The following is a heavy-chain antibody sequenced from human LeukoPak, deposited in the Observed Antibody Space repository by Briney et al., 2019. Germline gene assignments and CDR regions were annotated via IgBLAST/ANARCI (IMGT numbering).Heavy chain of an antibody. V-gene: IGHV3-30*18. D-gene: IGHD5-18*01. Sequence: GGSLRLSCVASGFNFKSSGMHWVRQAPGKGLEWVAVISYDGSNKYYADSVKGRFTISRDNSKNTLYLQMNSLRAEDTAVYYCAKMIQLWFNPYYYYGMDVWGQGTTVTVSS. CDR3: AKMIQLWFNPYYYYGMDV. CDR2: ISYDGSNK. CDR1: GFNFKSSG. J-gene: IGHJ6*02.